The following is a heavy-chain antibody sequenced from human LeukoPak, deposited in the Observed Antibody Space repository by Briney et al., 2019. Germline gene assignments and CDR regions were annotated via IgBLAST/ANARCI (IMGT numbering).Heavy chain of an antibody. CDR3: ARASGVWPFDY. Sequence: PSEPLSLTCTVSGASISTFYWIWIRQPTGKGLEWIRYLYFSGSNNYNRSLKSRVTISSDTSKNQLSRMLSSVTAADTAVYYCARASGVWPFDYLGQGTLVTVSS. V-gene: IGHV4-59*01. CDR2: LYFSGSN. CDR1: GASISTFY. J-gene: IGHJ4*02. D-gene: IGHD3-3*01.